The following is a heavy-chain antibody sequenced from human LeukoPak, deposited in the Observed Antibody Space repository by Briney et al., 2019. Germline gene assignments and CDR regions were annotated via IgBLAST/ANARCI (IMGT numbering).Heavy chain of an antibody. J-gene: IGHJ5*01. V-gene: IGHV4-4*02. Sequence: SETLSPTFAVSGGSISSSTWWSWVRKPPGKGLEWFGEIYHSGSTNYNPSLKSVITIAVDKTKNHFSLKLSSATAADAAVYYCAGADVTGPFDCWGQGTLVTVSS. CDR1: GGSISSSTW. D-gene: IGHD1-14*01. CDR3: AGADVTGPFDC. CDR2: IYHSGST.